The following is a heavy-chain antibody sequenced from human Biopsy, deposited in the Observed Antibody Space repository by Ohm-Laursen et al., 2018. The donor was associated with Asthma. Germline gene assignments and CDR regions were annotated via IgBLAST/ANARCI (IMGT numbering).Heavy chain of an antibody. CDR2: LHYRGSPYYT. D-gene: IGHD6-19*01. Sequence: SDTLSLTCTVSGGSISNSNYYWGWIRQSPGKGLEWIGSLHYRGSPYYTFYNPSLESRVTISLDASKNEFSLGLTYVTAADTAQYYCARQSGYRSGWPKLLFVYYGMDVWGPGTTVTVSS. CDR1: GGSISNSNYY. J-gene: IGHJ6*02. CDR3: ARQSGYRSGWPKLLFVYYGMDV. V-gene: IGHV4-39*01.